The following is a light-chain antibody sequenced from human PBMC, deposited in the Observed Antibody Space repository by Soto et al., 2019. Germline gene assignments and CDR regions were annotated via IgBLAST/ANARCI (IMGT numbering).Light chain of an antibody. J-gene: IGKJ4*01. CDR1: MRIGNN. V-gene: IGKV1-39*01. CDR3: QQSHSTPLT. Sequence: DIQLIQSPSSLSASVGDRVTITCRAKMRIGNNLNWYQQRPGKAPKLLISGASTLQSGVPSRFSGSGSGADFTLTISSLQADDSATYYCQQSHSTPLTFGEGTKLEIK. CDR2: GAS.